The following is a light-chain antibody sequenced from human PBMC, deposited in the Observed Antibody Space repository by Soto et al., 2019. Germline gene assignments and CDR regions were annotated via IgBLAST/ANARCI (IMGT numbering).Light chain of an antibody. CDR1: QSVSSSY. Sequence: EILLTQSPGTLSLSPGERATLSCRASQSVSSSYLAWYQQKPGQAPRLLIYGASSRATGIPDRFSGSGSGTDFTLTINRLEPEDFAVYYCQQYGNSPPTFGGGTKVVIE. CDR3: QQYGNSPPT. J-gene: IGKJ4*01. V-gene: IGKV3-20*01. CDR2: GAS.